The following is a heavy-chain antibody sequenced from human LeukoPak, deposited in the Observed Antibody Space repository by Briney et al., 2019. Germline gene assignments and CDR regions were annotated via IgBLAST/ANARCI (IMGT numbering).Heavy chain of an antibody. V-gene: IGHV4-39*01. CDR3: ATQPGTVEGYYFDY. CDR2: IYYSGST. CDR1: GGSISSSSYY. Sequence: SETLSLTCTVSGGSISSSSYYWGWIRQPPGKGLDWIGRIYYSGSTYYNPSLKSRVTISVDTSKNQFSLKLSSVTAADTAVYYCATQPGTVEGYYFDYWGQGTLVTVSS. J-gene: IGHJ4*02. D-gene: IGHD4-17*01.